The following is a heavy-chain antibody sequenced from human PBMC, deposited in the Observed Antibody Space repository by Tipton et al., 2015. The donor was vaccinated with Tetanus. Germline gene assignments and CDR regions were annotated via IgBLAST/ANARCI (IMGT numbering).Heavy chain of an antibody. D-gene: IGHD6-6*01. CDR2: IYYSGST. Sequence: LVKPTQTLSLTCTVSGGSISGNPYFWNWIRQQPGKGPEWIGYIYYSGSTYYNPSLKSRVTISVDTSKNQFSLKMNSVTAADTAVYYCAKDQGGGRVVRLNWFDPWGPGTLVTVSS. CDR3: AKDQGGGRVVRLNWFDP. V-gene: IGHV4-31*03. J-gene: IGHJ5*02. CDR1: GGSISGNPYF.